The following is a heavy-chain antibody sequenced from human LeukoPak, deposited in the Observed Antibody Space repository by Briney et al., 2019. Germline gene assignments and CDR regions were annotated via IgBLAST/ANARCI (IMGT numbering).Heavy chain of an antibody. J-gene: IGHJ4*02. V-gene: IGHV1-18*01. Sequence: ASVKVSCKASGYTFTSYGISWVRQAPGQGLEWMEWISAYNGNTNYAQKLQGRVTMTTDTSTSTAYMELSSLRSDDTAVYYCASGNWNDYFDYWGQGTLVTVSS. D-gene: IGHD1-1*01. CDR1: GYTFTSYG. CDR3: ASGNWNDYFDY. CDR2: ISAYNGNT.